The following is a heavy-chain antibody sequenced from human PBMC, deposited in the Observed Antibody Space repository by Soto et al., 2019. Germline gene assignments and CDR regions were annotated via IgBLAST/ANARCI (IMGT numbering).Heavy chain of an antibody. CDR3: ARAPSVRGVIITGWFDP. Sequence: PSETLSLTCTVSGGSISSYYCSWMRQPPGKGLEWIGYIYYSGSTNYNPSLKSRVTISVDTSKNQFSLKLSSVTAADTAVYYCARAPSVRGVIITGWFDPWGQGTLVTVSS. V-gene: IGHV4-59*01. CDR2: IYYSGST. J-gene: IGHJ5*02. D-gene: IGHD3-10*01. CDR1: GGSISSYY.